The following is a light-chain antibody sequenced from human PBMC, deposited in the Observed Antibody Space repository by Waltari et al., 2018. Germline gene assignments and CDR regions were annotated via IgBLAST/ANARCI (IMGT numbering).Light chain of an antibody. CDR1: SPHIGSNT. V-gene: IGLV1-44*01. Sequence: QSVLTQPPSAYGTPGQRVTISCSGSSPHIGSNTVHWYQQLPGTAPKLLIYTNYQRPSGVPDRFSGSKSGTSASLAISGLQSEDEADYYCGAWDDSLNGGVFGGGTKLTVL. J-gene: IGLJ3*02. CDR2: TNY. CDR3: GAWDDSLNGGV.